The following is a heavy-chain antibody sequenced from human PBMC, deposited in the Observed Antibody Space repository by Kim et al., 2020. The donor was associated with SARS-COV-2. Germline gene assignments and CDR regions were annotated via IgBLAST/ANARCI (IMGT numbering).Heavy chain of an antibody. CDR3: ARPSTPRGYSGYEGFDP. CDR2: ISSSSSYI. V-gene: IGHV3-21*01. D-gene: IGHD5-12*01. J-gene: IGHJ5*02. CDR1: GFTFSSYS. Sequence: GGSLGLSCAASGFTFSSYSMNWVRQAPGKGLEWVSSISSSSSYIYYADSVKGRFTISRDNAKNSLYLQMNSLRAGDTAVYYCARPSTPRGYSGYEGFDPWGQGTLVTVSS.